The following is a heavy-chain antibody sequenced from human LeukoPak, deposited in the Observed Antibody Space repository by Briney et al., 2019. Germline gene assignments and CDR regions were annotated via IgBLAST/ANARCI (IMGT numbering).Heavy chain of an antibody. D-gene: IGHD2-2*01. CDR1: GFTFSSYS. V-gene: IGHV3-23*01. CDR3: ATPHAVPAAGPNYFDY. J-gene: IGHJ4*02. CDR2: ISGSGGST. Sequence: GGSLRLSCAASGFTFSSYSMSWVRQAPGKGLEWVSAISGSGGSTYYADSVKGRFTISKDNSKNTLYLQMNSLRAEDTAVYYCATPHAVPAAGPNYFDYWGQGTLVTVSS.